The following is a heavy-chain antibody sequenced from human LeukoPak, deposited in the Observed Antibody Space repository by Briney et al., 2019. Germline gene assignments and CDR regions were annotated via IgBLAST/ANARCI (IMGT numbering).Heavy chain of an antibody. Sequence: ASVTVSYKPSVYTFTHYYMQRVRQAPGQRLEWMGWINPNSGGTNYAQKFQGRVTMTRDTSISTAYMELSRLRSDDTAVYYCARASYYYDSSGYPGYYFADWGQGTLVTVSS. CDR3: ARASYYYDSSGYPGYYFAD. V-gene: IGHV1-2*02. CDR1: VYTFTHYY. J-gene: IGHJ4*02. D-gene: IGHD3-22*01. CDR2: INPNSGGT.